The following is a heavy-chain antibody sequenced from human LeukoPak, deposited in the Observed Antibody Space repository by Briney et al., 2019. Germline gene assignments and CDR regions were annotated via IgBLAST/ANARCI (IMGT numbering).Heavy chain of an antibody. Sequence: ASVKVSCKASGYTFSSYGIGWVRQAPRQGLEWMGWITAGNGNTNYAQKLQGRVTMTTDTSTSTAYMELRSLRSDDTAVYYCARITMVRPPDDYWGQGTLVTVSS. D-gene: IGHD3-10*01. CDR1: GYTFSSYG. V-gene: IGHV1-18*01. CDR3: ARITMVRPPDDY. J-gene: IGHJ4*02. CDR2: ITAGNGNT.